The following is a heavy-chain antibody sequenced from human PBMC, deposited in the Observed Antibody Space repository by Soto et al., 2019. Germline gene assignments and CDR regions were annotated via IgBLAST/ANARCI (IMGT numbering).Heavy chain of an antibody. CDR3: AREWGQRFSSLYYYYGMDV. V-gene: IGHV3-30-3*01. CDR1: GFTFSSYA. J-gene: IGHJ6*01. Sequence: QVQLVESGGGVVQPGRSLRLSCAASGFTFSSYAMHWVRQAPGKGLEWVAVISYDGSNKYYADSVKGRFTISRDNSKNTLYLQMNSLRAEDTAVYYCAREWGQRFSSLYYYYGMDVW. D-gene: IGHD6-13*01. CDR2: ISYDGSNK.